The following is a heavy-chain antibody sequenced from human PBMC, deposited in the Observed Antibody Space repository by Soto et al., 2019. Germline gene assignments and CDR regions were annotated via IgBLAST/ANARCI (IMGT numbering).Heavy chain of an antibody. Sequence: SSETLSLTCTVSGGSISSGDCYWSWIRQPPGKGLEWIGYIYYSGSTYYNPSLKSRVTISVDTSKNQFSLKLSSVTAADTAVYYCARGQYYGSGRSYYFGYWGQGTLVTVSS. CDR1: GGSISSGDCY. CDR3: ARGQYYGSGRSYYFGY. CDR2: IYYSGST. V-gene: IGHV4-30-4*01. D-gene: IGHD3-10*01. J-gene: IGHJ4*02.